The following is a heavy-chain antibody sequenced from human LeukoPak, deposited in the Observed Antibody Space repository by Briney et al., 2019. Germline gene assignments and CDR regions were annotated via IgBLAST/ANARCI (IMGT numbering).Heavy chain of an antibody. Sequence: PSQTLSLTCAVSGDSVSGNSASWNWIRQSPSGGLEWLGRTYYRSKWSNDYAHSVKSRITINPDTSKNEFSLQLDSVTPEDTAVYYCARRTYSSSPPAYYYYMDVWGKGTTVTVSS. CDR1: GDSVSGNSAS. J-gene: IGHJ6*03. D-gene: IGHD6-13*01. CDR2: TYYRSKWSN. V-gene: IGHV6-1*01. CDR3: ARRTYSSSPPAYYYYMDV.